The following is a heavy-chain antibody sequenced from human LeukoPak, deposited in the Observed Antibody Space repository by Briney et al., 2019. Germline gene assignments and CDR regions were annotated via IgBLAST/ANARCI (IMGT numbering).Heavy chain of an antibody. J-gene: IGHJ6*02. Sequence: SETLSLTCTVSGGSISSGGYYWSWIRQHPGKGLEWIGYIYYSGSTYYNPSLKSRVTISVDTSKNQFSLKLSSVTAADTAVYYCARVHGFYYYYGMDVWGQGTTVTASS. CDR3: ARVHGFYYYYGMDV. CDR1: GGSISSGGYY. CDR2: IYYSGST. V-gene: IGHV4-31*03.